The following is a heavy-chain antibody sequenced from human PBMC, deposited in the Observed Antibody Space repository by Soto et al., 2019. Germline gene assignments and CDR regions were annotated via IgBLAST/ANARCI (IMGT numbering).Heavy chain of an antibody. J-gene: IGHJ6*02. CDR2: ITYDGSNK. CDR3: AKDYYAQYYYYYGMDV. Sequence: PGGSLRLSCAASGFTFSSYSMNWVRQAPGKGLEWVAVITYDGSNKYYADSVKGRFTISRDNSKNTLYLQMNSLRAEDTAVYYCAKDYYAQYYYYYGMDVWGQGTTVTV. D-gene: IGHD3-22*01. CDR1: GFTFSSYS. V-gene: IGHV3-30*18.